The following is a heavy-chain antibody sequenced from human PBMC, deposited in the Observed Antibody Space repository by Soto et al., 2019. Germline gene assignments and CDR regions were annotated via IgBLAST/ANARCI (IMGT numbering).Heavy chain of an antibody. CDR1: GGTFSSYA. D-gene: IGHD6-19*01. V-gene: IGHV1-69*13. Sequence: SVKVSCKASGGTFSSYAISWVRQAPGQGLEWMGGIIPIFGTANYAQKFQGRVTITADESMSTAYMELSSLRSEDTAVYYCARDRSYEQWLVHYYWGQGTLVTVSS. J-gene: IGHJ4*02. CDR2: IIPIFGTA. CDR3: ARDRSYEQWLVHYY.